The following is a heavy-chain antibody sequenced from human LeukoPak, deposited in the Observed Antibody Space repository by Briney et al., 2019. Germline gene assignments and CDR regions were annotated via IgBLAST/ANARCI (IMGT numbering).Heavy chain of an antibody. J-gene: IGHJ4*02. D-gene: IGHD3-22*01. CDR1: GGSLSSSTNY. CDR3: ANYDSSNYYDLDY. CDR2: IYNSGSS. V-gene: IGHV4-39*07. Sequence: SETLSLTCTVSGGSLSSSTNYWGWIRQPPGKGLEWIATIYNSGSSDYNPSLKSRVTISEDTSKNQFSLKLSSVTTADTAVYYCANYDSSNYYDLDYWGQGTLVTVSS.